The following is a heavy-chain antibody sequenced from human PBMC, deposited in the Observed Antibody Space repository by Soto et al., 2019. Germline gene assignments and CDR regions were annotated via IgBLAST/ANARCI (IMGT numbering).Heavy chain of an antibody. Sequence: EVQLEESGGALVQPGGSLRLSCAASGFTFKTYNMNWVRQAPGKGLEWVSYIGTSGTPVYYADSVKGRFTISRDNAKNSLFLQMHSRRDEDTALYFCARDPSPDSSGWYYFDYWGQGTRVTVSS. CDR1: GFTFKTYN. J-gene: IGHJ4*02. D-gene: IGHD6-19*01. CDR2: IGTSGTPV. V-gene: IGHV3-48*02. CDR3: ARDPSPDSSGWYYFDY.